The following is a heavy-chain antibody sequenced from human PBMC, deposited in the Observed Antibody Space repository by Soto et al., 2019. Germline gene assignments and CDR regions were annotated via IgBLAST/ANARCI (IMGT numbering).Heavy chain of an antibody. V-gene: IGHV1-69*13. Sequence: SVKVSCKASGGTFSSYAISWVRQAPGQGLEWMGGIIPIFGTANYAQKFQGRVTITADESTSTAYMELSSLRSEDTAVYYCARDPRTQNWFDPWGQGTLVTVSS. J-gene: IGHJ5*02. CDR2: IIPIFGTA. CDR3: ARDPRTQNWFDP. CDR1: GGTFSSYA.